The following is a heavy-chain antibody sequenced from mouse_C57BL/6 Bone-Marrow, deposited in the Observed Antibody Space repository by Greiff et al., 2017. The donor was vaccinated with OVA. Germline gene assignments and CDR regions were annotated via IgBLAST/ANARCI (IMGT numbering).Heavy chain of an antibody. V-gene: IGHV5-4*01. J-gene: IGHJ4*01. D-gene: IGHD1-1*01. CDR1: GFTFSSYA. Sequence: EVQRVESGGGLVKPGGSLKLSCAASGFTFSSYAMSWVRQTPEKRLEWVATISDGGSYTYYPDNVKGRFTISRDNAKNNLYLQMSHLKSEDTAMDYCARGTTVPAMDYWGQGTSVTVSS. CDR2: ISDGGSYT. CDR3: ARGTTVPAMDY.